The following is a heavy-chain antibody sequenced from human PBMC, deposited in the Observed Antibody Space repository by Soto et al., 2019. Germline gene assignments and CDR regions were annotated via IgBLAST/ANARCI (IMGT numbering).Heavy chain of an antibody. Sequence: GGSLRLSWAAAGFTFSTYAIHWVRQAPGKGLEWVAVISYDGSNKYYADSVKGRFTISRDNSKNTLYLQMNSLRAEDTAVYYCARGISSSWYDDAFDIWGQGTMVTVSS. J-gene: IGHJ3*02. D-gene: IGHD6-13*01. CDR1: GFTFSTYA. CDR2: ISYDGSNK. CDR3: ARGISSSWYDDAFDI. V-gene: IGHV3-30-3*01.